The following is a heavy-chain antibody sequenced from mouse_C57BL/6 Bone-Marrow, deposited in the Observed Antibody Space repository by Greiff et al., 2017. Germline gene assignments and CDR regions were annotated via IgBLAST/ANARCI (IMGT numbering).Heavy chain of an antibody. D-gene: IGHD2-4*01. CDR1: GFTFSDYY. Sequence: DVKLVESGGGLVQPGGSLKLSCAASGFTFSDYYMYWVRQTPEKRLEWVAYISNGGGSTYYPDTVKGRFTISRDNAKNTLYLQMSRLKSEDTAMXYCARWDYDGYYYAMDYWGQGTSGTVSS. J-gene: IGHJ4*01. V-gene: IGHV5-12*01. CDR3: ARWDYDGYYYAMDY. CDR2: ISNGGGST.